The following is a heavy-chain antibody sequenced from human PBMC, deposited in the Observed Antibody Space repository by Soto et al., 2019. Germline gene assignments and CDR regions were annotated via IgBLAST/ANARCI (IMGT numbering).Heavy chain of an antibody. CDR3: ARLYCRGGSCYSGDAFDI. V-gene: IGHV3-21*01. J-gene: IGHJ3*02. D-gene: IGHD2-15*01. CDR1: GFTFSTYS. Sequence: PGGSLRLSCAASGFTFSTYSMNWVRQAPGKGPEWVSSITSSSTYIYYAGSLKGRFTLSRDNAKNSLYLQMNSLRAEDTAVYYCARLYCRGGSCYSGDAFDIWGQGTMVTVSS. CDR2: ITSSSTYI.